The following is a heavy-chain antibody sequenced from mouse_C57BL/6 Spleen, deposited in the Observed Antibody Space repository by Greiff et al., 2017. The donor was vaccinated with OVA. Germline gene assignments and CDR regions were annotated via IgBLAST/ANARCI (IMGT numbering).Heavy chain of an antibody. CDR3: ARGNWDGKGY. CDR1: GYTFTSYW. V-gene: IGHV1-50*01. J-gene: IGHJ2*01. Sequence: VQLQQPGAELVKPGASVKLSCKASGYTFTSYWMQWVKQRPGQGLEWIGEIDPSDSYTNYNQKFKGKATLTVDTSSSTAYMQLSSLTSEDSAVYYCARGNWDGKGYWGQVTTLTVSS. D-gene: IGHD4-1*01. CDR2: IDPSDSYT.